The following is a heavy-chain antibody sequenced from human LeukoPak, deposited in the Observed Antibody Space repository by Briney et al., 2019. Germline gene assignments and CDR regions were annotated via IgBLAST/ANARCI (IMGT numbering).Heavy chain of an antibody. CDR1: GGSISSGSYY. J-gene: IGHJ5*02. D-gene: IGHD2-2*01. V-gene: IGHV4-61*02. Sequence: PSQTLSLTCTVSGGSISSGSYYWSWTRQPAGKGLEWIGRIYTSGSTNYNPSLKSRVTISVDTSKNQFSLKLSSVTAAGTAVYYCARAAGYCSSTSCYGNYNWFDPWGQGTLVTVSS. CDR2: IYTSGST. CDR3: ARAAGYCSSTSCYGNYNWFDP.